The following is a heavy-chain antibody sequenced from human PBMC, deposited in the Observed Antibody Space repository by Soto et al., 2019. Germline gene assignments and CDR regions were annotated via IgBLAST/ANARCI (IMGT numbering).Heavy chain of an antibody. J-gene: IGHJ3*01. V-gene: IGHV4-30-2*06. Sequence: SETLSLTCAVSGGSVNSGGFSWNWIRQSPGKGLEWIGYIYQSGSTYYNPSLRSRVSISLDRSKNRFSLTLNSVTAADTAVYYCARDWGYCSSSTCREPAFDVWGQGTVVTVSS. D-gene: IGHD2-15*01. CDR3: ARDWGYCSSSTCREPAFDV. CDR1: GGSVNSGGFS. CDR2: IYQSGST.